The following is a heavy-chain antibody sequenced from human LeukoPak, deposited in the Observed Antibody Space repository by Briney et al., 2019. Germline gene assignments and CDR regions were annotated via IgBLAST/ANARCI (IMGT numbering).Heavy chain of an antibody. J-gene: IGHJ4*02. V-gene: IGHV4-39*01. Sequence: PSETLSLTCAVSGASIRGGTYHWDWIRQPPGKGLEWIGSISYSGSTYYNPSLKSRVTISRDTSENQFSLKLRSVTAADTAVYYCARRYDWNYVYFDYWGQGTLVTVSS. D-gene: IGHD1-7*01. CDR1: GASIRGGTYH. CDR2: ISYSGST. CDR3: ARRYDWNYVYFDY.